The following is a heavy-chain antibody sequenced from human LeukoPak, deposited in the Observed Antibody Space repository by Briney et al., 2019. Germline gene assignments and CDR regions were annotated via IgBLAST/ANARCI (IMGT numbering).Heavy chain of an antibody. J-gene: IGHJ3*02. D-gene: IGHD5-24*01. CDR2: ISSSGGST. CDR3: TFLGGGWLDAFDI. CDR1: GFTFSSYA. Sequence: GGSLRLSCSASGFTFSSYAMHWVRQAPGKGLEYVSTISSSGGSTYYIDSVKGRFTISRDSSKNTLYLQMSSLRAEDTAVYYCTFLGGGWLDAFDIWGQGTMVTVSS. V-gene: IGHV3-64D*09.